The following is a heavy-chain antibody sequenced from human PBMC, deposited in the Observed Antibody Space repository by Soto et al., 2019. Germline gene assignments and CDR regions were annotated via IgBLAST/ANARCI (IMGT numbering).Heavy chain of an antibody. V-gene: IGHV4-31*03. Sequence: QVQLQESGPGLVKPSQTLSLTCTVSVGSISSGGYYWSWIRQHPGKGLEYIGYIYYSGSTYYNPSLKSRVTISVDTSKNQFSLKLSSVTAADTAVYYCARDPLGDPYGYFAYWGQGTLVTVSS. J-gene: IGHJ4*02. CDR1: VGSISSGGYY. CDR2: IYYSGST. CDR3: ARDPLGDPYGYFAY. D-gene: IGHD2-21*02.